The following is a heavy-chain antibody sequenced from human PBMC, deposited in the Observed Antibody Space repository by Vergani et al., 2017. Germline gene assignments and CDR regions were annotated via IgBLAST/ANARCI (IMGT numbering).Heavy chain of an antibody. CDR2: IHNRGKT. V-gene: IGHV4-38-2*01. J-gene: IGHJ2*01. D-gene: IGHD2-21*01. CDR1: GYSIASGFY. Sequence: QVRLEESGPGLVKPSETLSLTCSVSGYSIASGFYWAWLRQSPGEGLQWLTSIHNRGKTYHNPSLKSRVSVSLDTSKIRFSLNLTYVTATDTAVYYCARSQGDYWYFDLWGPGSLVTVSS. CDR3: ARSQGDYWYFDL.